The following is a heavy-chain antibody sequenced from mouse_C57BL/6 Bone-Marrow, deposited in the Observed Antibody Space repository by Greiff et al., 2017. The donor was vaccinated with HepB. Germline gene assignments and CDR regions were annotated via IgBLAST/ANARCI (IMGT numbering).Heavy chain of an antibody. CDR2: IYPGDGDT. CDR3: ARYYYGSSYWYFDV. V-gene: IGHV1-82*01. Sequence: QVQLQQSVPELVKPGASVKISCKASGYAFSSSWMNWVKQRPGKGLEWIGRIYPGDGDTNYNGKFKGKATLTADKSSSTAYMQLSSLTSEDSAVYFCARYYYGSSYWYFDVWGTGTTVTVSS. D-gene: IGHD1-1*01. J-gene: IGHJ1*03. CDR1: GYAFSSSW.